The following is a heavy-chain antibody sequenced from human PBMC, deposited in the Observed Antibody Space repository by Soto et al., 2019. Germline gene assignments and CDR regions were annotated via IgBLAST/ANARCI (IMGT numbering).Heavy chain of an antibody. CDR1: GGTFSVYY. J-gene: IGHJ6*02. D-gene: IGHD1-7*01. V-gene: IGHV4-34*01. Sequence: PSETLSLTCAVYGGTFSVYYWGWIRQPPGKGLEWIGEIDHSGSINYNPSLKSRVTFSVDRSKNQFSLKLSSVTAADTAVYYCARDELSDHYGPSAFYYYYGMDVWGQGTTVPVSS. CDR3: ARDELSDHYGPSAFYYYYGMDV. CDR2: IDHSGSI.